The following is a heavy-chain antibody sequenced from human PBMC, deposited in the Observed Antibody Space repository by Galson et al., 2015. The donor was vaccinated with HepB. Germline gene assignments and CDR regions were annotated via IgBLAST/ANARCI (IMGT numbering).Heavy chain of an antibody. Sequence: SVKVSCKASGYTFTSYGISWVRQAPGQGLEWMGWISAYNGNTNYAQKLQGRVTMTTDTSTSTAYMELRSLRSDDTAVYYCARAFIAVAGSEYYYYGMDVWGQGTTVTVSS. CDR2: ISAYNGNT. V-gene: IGHV1-18*01. CDR1: GYTFTSYG. CDR3: ARAFIAVAGSEYYYYGMDV. D-gene: IGHD6-19*01. J-gene: IGHJ6*02.